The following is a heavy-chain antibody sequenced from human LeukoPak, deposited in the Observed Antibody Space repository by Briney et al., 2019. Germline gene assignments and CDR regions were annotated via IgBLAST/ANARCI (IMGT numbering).Heavy chain of an antibody. V-gene: IGHV1-69*04. CDR1: GGTFSSYA. CDR3: ASDVTATVTTIWFDP. CDR2: IIPILGIA. J-gene: IGHJ5*02. Sequence: GASVKVSCKASGGTFSSYAISWVRQAPGQGREWMGRIIPILGIANYAQKFQGRVTITADKSTSTAYMELSSLRSEDTAVYYCASDVTATVTTIWFDPWGQGTLVTVSS. D-gene: IGHD4-17*01.